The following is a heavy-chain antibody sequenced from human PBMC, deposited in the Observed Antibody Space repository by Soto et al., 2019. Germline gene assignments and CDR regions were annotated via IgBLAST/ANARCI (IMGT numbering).Heavy chain of an antibody. V-gene: IGHV4-30-4*01. CDR2: IYDSGTT. CDR3: ARVYYGSGSLYYFDY. CDR1: GGSISSGDYY. Sequence: SETLSLTCTVSGGSISSGDYYWSWIRQPPGKGLEWIGDIYDSGTTYYNPSLKSRVTISVDTSKNQFSLKLTSVTAADTAVYYCARVYYGSGSLYYFDYWGQGTLVTVSS. D-gene: IGHD3-10*01. J-gene: IGHJ4*02.